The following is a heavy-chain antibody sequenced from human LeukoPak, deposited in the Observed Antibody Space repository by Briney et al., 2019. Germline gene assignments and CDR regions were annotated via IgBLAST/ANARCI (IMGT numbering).Heavy chain of an antibody. D-gene: IGHD5-24*01. V-gene: IGHV4-34*01. J-gene: IGHJ4*02. Sequence: PSETLSLTCGVYGGSFSDHYWKWIRQPPGKGLEWIGEINHSGSTNYNPSLKSRVIMSVDTPKNQFSLKLSSVTAADTAVYYCARSGYTRRFIDYRGQGTLVTVSS. CDR3: ARSGYTRRFIDY. CDR1: GGSFSDHY. CDR2: INHSGST.